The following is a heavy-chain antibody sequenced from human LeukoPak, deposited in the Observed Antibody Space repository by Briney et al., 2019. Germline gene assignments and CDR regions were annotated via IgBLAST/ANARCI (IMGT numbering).Heavy chain of an antibody. J-gene: IGHJ4*02. D-gene: IGHD2-8*01. V-gene: IGHV3-64*01. CDR3: ARGLFGLMVYAEVYFDC. CDR2: ISSNGGST. Sequence: PGGSLRLSCAASGFTFSSYAMHWVRQAPGKGLEYVSAISSNGGSTYYANSVKGRFTISRDNSKNTLYLQMGSLRAEEMAVYYCARGLFGLMVYAEVYFDCWGQGTLVTVSS. CDR1: GFTFSSYA.